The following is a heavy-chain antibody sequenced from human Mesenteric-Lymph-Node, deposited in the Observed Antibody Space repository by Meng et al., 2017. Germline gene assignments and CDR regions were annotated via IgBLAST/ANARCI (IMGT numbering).Heavy chain of an antibody. D-gene: IGHD3-22*01. CDR3: AKDSYYYDSSGYLDV. J-gene: IGHJ6*02. CDR2: ISWNSGSI. V-gene: IGHV3-9*01. Sequence: SLKISCAASGFTFDDYAMHWVRQAPGKGLEWVSGISWNSGSIGYADSVKGRFTISRDNAKNSLYLQMNSLRAEDTALYYCAKDSYYYDSSGYLDVWGQGTTVTVSS. CDR1: GFTFDDYA.